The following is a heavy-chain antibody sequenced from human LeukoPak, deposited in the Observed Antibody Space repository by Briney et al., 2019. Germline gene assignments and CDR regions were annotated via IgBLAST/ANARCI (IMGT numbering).Heavy chain of an antibody. Sequence: ASVKVSCKASGYTFTGYYMHWVRQAPGQGLEWMGWISPNSGGTNYAQKFQGRVTMTRDTSISTAYMELSSLRSEDTAVYYCARDYDFWSGYPQYYFDYWGQGTLVTVSS. CDR3: ARDYDFWSGYPQYYFDY. D-gene: IGHD3-3*01. CDR1: GYTFTGYY. CDR2: ISPNSGGT. J-gene: IGHJ4*02. V-gene: IGHV1-2*02.